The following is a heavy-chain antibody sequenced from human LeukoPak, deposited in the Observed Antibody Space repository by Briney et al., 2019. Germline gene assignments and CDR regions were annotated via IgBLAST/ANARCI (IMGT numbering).Heavy chain of an antibody. V-gene: IGHV4-39*01. CDR2: IYYSGST. CDR3: ARRFPYSSSSGWFDP. J-gene: IGHJ5*02. D-gene: IGHD6-6*01. Sequence: SETLSLTCTVSGGSISSSSYYWGWIRQPPGKGLEWIGSIYYSGSTYYNPSLKSRVTISVDTSKNQFSLKLSSVTAADTAVYYCARRFPYSSSSGWFDPWGQGTLVTVSS. CDR1: GGSISSSSYY.